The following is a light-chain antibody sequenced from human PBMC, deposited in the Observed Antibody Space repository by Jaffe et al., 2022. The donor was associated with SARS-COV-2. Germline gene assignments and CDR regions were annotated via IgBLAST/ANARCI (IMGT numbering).Light chain of an antibody. Sequence: EVVLTQSPGTLSLSAGERATLSCRANQSVSSSFLAWYQQKPGQTPRLLIYGASSRATGIPDRFSGTGSGTDFTLTITRLEPEDFAVYYCQHLTRSWTFGQGTKVEIK. CDR3: QHLTRSWT. V-gene: IGKV3-20*01. CDR1: QSVSSSF. CDR2: GAS. J-gene: IGKJ1*01.